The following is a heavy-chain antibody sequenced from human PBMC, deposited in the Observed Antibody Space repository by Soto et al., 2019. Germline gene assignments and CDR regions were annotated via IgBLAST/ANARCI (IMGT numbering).Heavy chain of an antibody. CDR3: AKDENYDFWSGSFV. D-gene: IGHD3-3*01. Sequence: PSLSCETSGCSFSVYGMQWVRQAPGKGLEWVAVIWYDASKQFYAASVEGRFTISRDNSKAILYLQMNSLRAEDTAVYYCAKDENYDFWSGSFVWGQGPTVTVSS. V-gene: IGHV3-33*06. CDR2: IWYDASKQ. CDR1: GCSFSVYG. J-gene: IGHJ6*02.